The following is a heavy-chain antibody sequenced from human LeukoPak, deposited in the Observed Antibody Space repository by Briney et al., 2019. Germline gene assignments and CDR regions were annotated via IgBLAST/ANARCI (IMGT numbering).Heavy chain of an antibody. Sequence: KASETLSLTCSVSGGPISNYYWSWIRQPPGKGLEWIGYVHYSGITKYNPSVKSRVTISLDTSSSQFSLKLSSVTAADTAVYYRASSGNYYFTLDYWGQGTLVTVSS. J-gene: IGHJ4*02. V-gene: IGHV4-59*08. CDR3: ASSGNYYFTLDY. CDR1: GGPISNYY. CDR2: VHYSGIT. D-gene: IGHD3-10*01.